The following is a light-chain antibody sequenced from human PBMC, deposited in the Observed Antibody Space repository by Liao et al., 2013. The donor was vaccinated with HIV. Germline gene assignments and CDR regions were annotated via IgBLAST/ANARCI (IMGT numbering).Light chain of an antibody. V-gene: IGLV3-21*01. CDR1: NIATKS. Sequence: SYELTQPPSVSVAPGQTARITCGGDNIATKSVHWYQQKPGQAPVVVIYYDSDRPSGIPERFSGSNSGNTATLTISGTQAMDEADYYCQAWDSSTAVVFGGGTKLTVL. CDR3: QAWDSSTAVV. J-gene: IGLJ2*01. CDR2: YDS.